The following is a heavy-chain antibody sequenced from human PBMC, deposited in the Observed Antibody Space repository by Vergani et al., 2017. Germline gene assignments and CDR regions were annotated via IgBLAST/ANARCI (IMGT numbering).Heavy chain of an antibody. Sequence: QVQLVESGGGVVQPGGSLRLSCAASGFTFSSYGMHWVRQAPGKGLEWVAFIRYDGSNKYYADSVKGRFTISRDNSKNTLYLQMNSLRAEDTAVYYCARATADWFDPWGQGTLVTVSS. CDR2: IRYDGSNK. CDR3: ARATADWFDP. J-gene: IGHJ5*02. V-gene: IGHV3-30*02. CDR1: GFTFSSYG.